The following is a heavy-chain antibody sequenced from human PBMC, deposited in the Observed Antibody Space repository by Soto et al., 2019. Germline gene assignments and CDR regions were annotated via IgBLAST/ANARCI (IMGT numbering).Heavy chain of an antibody. Sequence: VASVKVSCKXSGGTFGSDAITWVRQAPGQGLEWVGRIIPIFGTTNYAQNLQGRVTISADKSTLTSYMELHSLTSDDTALYYCARDRTDSGYYTNWLDPWGQGTQVTVSS. V-gene: IGHV1-69*06. CDR3: ARDRTDSGYYTNWLDP. D-gene: IGHD3-22*01. CDR1: GGTFGSDA. CDR2: IIPIFGTT. J-gene: IGHJ5*02.